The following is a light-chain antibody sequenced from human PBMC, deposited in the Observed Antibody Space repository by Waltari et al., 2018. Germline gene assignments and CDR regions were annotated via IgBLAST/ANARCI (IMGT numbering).Light chain of an antibody. CDR2: DVR. CDR1: SSDVGGYKY. V-gene: IGLV2-14*03. CDR3: TSYTSSSSSAYVV. Sequence: QSALTQPASVSGSPGQSITISCTGTSSDVGGYKYVSWSQHHPGKAPKLILYDVRKRPAGVSNRFSGSKSGNTDSLTISGLQSEDEADYYCTSYTSSSSSAYVVFGGGTKLTVL. J-gene: IGLJ2*01.